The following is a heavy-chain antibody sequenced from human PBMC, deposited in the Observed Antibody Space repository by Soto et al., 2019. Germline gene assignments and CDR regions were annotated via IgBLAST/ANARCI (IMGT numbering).Heavy chain of an antibody. CDR3: ARDQDYYYGSGSYTYYYYSGRDE. CDR2: IIPIFGTA. V-gene: IGHV1-69*06. D-gene: IGHD3-10*01. CDR1: GGTFSSYA. Sequence: SVKVSCKSSGGTFSSYAISWVRQAPGQGLEWMGGIIPIFGTANYAQKFQGRVTITADKSTSTAYVELSSLRSEDTAVYYCARDQDYYYGSGSYTYYYYSGRDEWRQGTTVTVCS. J-gene: IGHJ6*02.